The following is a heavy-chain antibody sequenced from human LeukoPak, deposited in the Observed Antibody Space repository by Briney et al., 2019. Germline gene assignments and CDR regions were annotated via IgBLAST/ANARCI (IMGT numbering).Heavy chain of an antibody. Sequence: SETLSLTCTVSGGSISSYYWSWIRQPPGKGLEWIGYIYTSGSTNYNPSLKSRVTMSVDTSKNQFSLKLSSVTAADTAVYYCARGNGDYDDAEYFQHWGQGTLVTVSS. CDR3: ARGNGDYDDAEYFQH. CDR2: IYTSGST. V-gene: IGHV4-4*09. CDR1: GGSISSYY. D-gene: IGHD4-17*01. J-gene: IGHJ1*01.